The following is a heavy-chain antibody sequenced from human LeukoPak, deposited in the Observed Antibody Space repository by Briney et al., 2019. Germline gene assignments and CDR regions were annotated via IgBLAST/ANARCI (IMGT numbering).Heavy chain of an antibody. J-gene: IGHJ5*02. Sequence: ASVKFSCKVSGYTLTELSMHWVRQAPGKGLEWMGGFDPEYGETIYAQKFQGRVTMTEDTSTDTAYMELSSLRSEDTAVYYCATRLYYDFWSGYTRFDWFDPWGQGTLVTVSS. CDR2: FDPEYGET. CDR3: ATRLYYDFWSGYTRFDWFDP. V-gene: IGHV1-24*01. D-gene: IGHD3-3*01. CDR1: GYTLTELS.